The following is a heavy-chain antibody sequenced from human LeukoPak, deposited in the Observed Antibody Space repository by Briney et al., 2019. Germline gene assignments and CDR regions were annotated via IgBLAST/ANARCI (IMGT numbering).Heavy chain of an antibody. CDR3: VRVKGSYFDY. CDR1: GFPLSGYS. V-gene: IGHV3-48*01. CDR2: ISSSGSAI. J-gene: IGHJ4*02. D-gene: IGHD2-15*01. Sequence: GGSLRLSCAASGFPLSGYSINWVRQAPGKGLEWVSYISSSGSAIYYVDSVKGRFTASRDNAKNSLFLQMNSPRAEDTAVYYCVRVKGSYFDYWGQGALVTVSS.